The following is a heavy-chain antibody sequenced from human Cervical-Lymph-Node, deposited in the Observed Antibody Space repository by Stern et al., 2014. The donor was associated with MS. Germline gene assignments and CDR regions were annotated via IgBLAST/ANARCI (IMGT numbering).Heavy chain of an antibody. J-gene: IGHJ4*02. D-gene: IGHD5-24*01. CDR2: IFWDDDK. Sequence: QITLKESGPTLVKPTQTLTLTCTFSGFSLTTRGVAVAWIRQPPGKALEWLALIFWDDDKRYTPALKSRLTITRDTSKNQVVLTLTNMDPVDTATYCCAHSSPRVDGLDYWGQGTLVAVSS. CDR3: AHSSPRVDGLDY. V-gene: IGHV2-5*02. CDR1: GFSLTTRGVA.